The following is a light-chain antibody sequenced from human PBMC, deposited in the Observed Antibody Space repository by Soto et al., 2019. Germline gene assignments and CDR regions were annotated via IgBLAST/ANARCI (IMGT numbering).Light chain of an antibody. Sequence: EILLTQSPATLSVSPGERATRSCRASQSVSSSRLAWYQQKPGQAPRLLIYGASTSATGVPARFSGSASGAEFTLTISSLQSEDFAVYYCKQYDSWTFAQRTTVDI. V-gene: IGKV3-15*01. J-gene: IGKJ1*01. CDR3: KQYDSWT. CDR2: GAS. CDR1: QSVSSS.